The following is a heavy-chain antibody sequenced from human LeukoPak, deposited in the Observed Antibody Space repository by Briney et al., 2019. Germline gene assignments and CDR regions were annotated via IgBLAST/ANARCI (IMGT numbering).Heavy chain of an antibody. J-gene: IGHJ5*02. CDR3: ARDRYSPYYYGSGTPPMGFDP. V-gene: IGHV4-38-2*02. CDR1: GGSVSDYY. Sequence: PSETLSLTCTISGGSVSDYYWSWIRQPPGKGLEWIGSIYHSGSTYYNPSLRSRVTISVDTSKNQFSLKLSSVTAADTAVYYCARDRYSPYYYGSGTPPMGFDPWGQGTLVTVSS. D-gene: IGHD3-10*01. CDR2: IYHSGST.